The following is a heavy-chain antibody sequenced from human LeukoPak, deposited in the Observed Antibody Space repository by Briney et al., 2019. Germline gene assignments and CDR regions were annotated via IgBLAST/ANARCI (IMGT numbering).Heavy chain of an antibody. D-gene: IGHD3-3*01. CDR2: IYYSGST. CDR3: ARHNDFWSGYYD. V-gene: IGHV4-59*08. CDR1: GGSISSYY. J-gene: IGHJ1*01. Sequence: SETLSLTCTVSGGSISSYYWSWIRQPPGKGLEWIGYIYYSGSTNYNPSLKGRVTISVDTSKNQFSLKLSSVTAADTAVYYCARHNDFWSGYYDWGQGTLVTVSS.